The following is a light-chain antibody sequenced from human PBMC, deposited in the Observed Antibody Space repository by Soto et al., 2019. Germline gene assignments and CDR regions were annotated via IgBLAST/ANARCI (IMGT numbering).Light chain of an antibody. Sequence: QSVLTQPASVSGSPGQSITISCTVTSSDVGGYNYVSWYQHHPGKVPKLMIYDVTNRPSGVSNRFSGSKSGNTASLTISGLQAEDEADYYCSSYTSSRTPVFGTGTKVTV. J-gene: IGLJ1*01. CDR3: SSYTSSRTPV. CDR1: SSDVGGYNY. V-gene: IGLV2-14*03. CDR2: DVT.